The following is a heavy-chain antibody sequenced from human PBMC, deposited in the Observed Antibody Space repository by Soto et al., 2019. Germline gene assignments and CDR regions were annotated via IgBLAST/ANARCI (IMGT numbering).Heavy chain of an antibody. J-gene: IGHJ5*02. CDR2: ISAYNGNK. Sequence: QVQLVQSGAEVKKPGASVKVSCKASGYTFTSYGISWVRQAPGQGLEWMGWISAYNGNKKYAQKLQGRVTMTTDTSTSTADMERRSLRSDDTAVYYCARDLGQQLFDDWGQGTLVTVSS. CDR1: GYTFTSYG. D-gene: IGHD6-13*01. CDR3: ARDLGQQLFDD. V-gene: IGHV1-18*01.